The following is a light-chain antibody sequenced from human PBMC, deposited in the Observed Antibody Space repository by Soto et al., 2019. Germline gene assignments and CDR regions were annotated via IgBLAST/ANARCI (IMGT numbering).Light chain of an antibody. V-gene: IGLV2-14*01. CDR3: ATWDGSLPGEV. CDR2: EVN. J-gene: IGLJ2*01. Sequence: QSVLTQPASVSGSPGQSITISCTGTSTDVGGYKYVSWYQQHPGTAPKLMIFEVNGRPSGVSDRFSGSKSGTSGTLDITGLQTGDEADYYCATWDGSLPGEVFGGGTKLTVL. CDR1: STDVGGYKY.